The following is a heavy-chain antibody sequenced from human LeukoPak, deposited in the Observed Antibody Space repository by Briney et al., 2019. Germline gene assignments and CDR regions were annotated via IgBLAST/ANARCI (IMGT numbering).Heavy chain of an antibody. Sequence: GGSLRLSCAASGFTFSSYAMSWVRQAPGKGLEWVSGISGSGGSAYYADSVKGRFTISRDNAKNTLYLQMNSLRAEDTAVYYCARDGVWVGATVDYWGQGTLVTVSP. CDR3: ARDGVWVGATVDY. CDR2: ISGSGGSA. V-gene: IGHV3-23*01. CDR1: GFTFSSYA. J-gene: IGHJ4*02. D-gene: IGHD1-26*01.